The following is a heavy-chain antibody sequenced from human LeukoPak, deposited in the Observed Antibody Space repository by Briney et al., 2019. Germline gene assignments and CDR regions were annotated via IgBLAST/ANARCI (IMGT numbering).Heavy chain of an antibody. Sequence: GGSLRLSCAASGFTFSSYGMSWVRQAPGKGLEWVSAISGSGGSTYYADSVKGRFTISRDNSKNTLYLQMNSLRAEDTAVYYCASPPHYVWGSYRYTWVDYWGQGTLVTVSS. CDR2: ISGSGGST. CDR3: ASPPHYVWGSYRYTWVDY. CDR1: GFTFSSYG. V-gene: IGHV3-23*01. J-gene: IGHJ4*02. D-gene: IGHD3-16*02.